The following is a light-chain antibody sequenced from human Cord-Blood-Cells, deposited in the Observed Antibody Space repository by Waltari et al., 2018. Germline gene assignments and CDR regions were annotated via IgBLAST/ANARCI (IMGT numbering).Light chain of an antibody. V-gene: IGLV2-14*01. CDR2: DVS. CDR1: SSDVGGYNY. J-gene: IGLJ2*01. Sequence: QSALTQPASVSGSPGQSITISCTGTSSDVGGYNYVSWYQQHPGKAPNIMIYDVSNRPSGVSNRCSGTKSGNTASLTSSGLQAEDEADYYCSSYTSSSTYVVFGGGTKLTVL. CDR3: SSYTSSSTYVV.